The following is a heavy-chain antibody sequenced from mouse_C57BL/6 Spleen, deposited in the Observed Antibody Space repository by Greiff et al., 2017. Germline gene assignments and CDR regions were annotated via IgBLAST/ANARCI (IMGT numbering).Heavy chain of an antibody. D-gene: IGHD2-3*01. CDR2: INPSTGGT. J-gene: IGHJ1*03. CDR3: ARGDGYYAWYFDV. Sequence: DVHLVESGPELVKPGASVKISCKASGYSFTGYYMNWVKQSPEKSLEWIGEINPSTGGTTYNQKFKAKATLTVDKSSSTAYMQLKSLTSEDSAVYYCARGDGYYAWYFDVWGTGTTVTVSS. CDR1: GYSFTGYY. V-gene: IGHV1-42*01.